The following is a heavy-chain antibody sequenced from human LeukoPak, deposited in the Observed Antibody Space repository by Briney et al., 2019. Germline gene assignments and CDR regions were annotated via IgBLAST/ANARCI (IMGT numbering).Heavy chain of an antibody. Sequence: QPGGSLRLSCAASGFTFSTYWMTWVRQAPGKGLEWVANIKQDGSEQYYVDSVKGRFAISRDNAKNSLYLQMNSLRAEDTAVYYCAELTLSWGQGTLVTVSS. V-gene: IGHV3-7*05. J-gene: IGHJ4*02. CDR2: IKQDGSEQ. CDR1: GFTFSTYW. D-gene: IGHD3-9*01. CDR3: AELTLS.